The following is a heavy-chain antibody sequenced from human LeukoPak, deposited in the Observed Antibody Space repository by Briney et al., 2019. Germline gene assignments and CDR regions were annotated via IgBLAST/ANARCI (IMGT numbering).Heavy chain of an antibody. Sequence: PSETLSLTCAVYGGSISSSSYYWGWIRQPPGKGLEWIGSIYYSGSTYYNPSLKSRVTISVDTSKNQFSLKLSSVTAADTAVYYCARVYQLDFDYWGQGTLVTVSS. J-gene: IGHJ4*02. CDR1: GGSISSSSYY. V-gene: IGHV4-39*01. D-gene: IGHD2-2*01. CDR2: IYYSGST. CDR3: ARVYQLDFDY.